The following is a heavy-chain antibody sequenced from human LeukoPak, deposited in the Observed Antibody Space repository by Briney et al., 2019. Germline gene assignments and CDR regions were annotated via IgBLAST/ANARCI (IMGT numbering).Heavy chain of an antibody. CDR3: ASTKYYYDSSGPRPYYFDY. Sequence: SETLSLTCTVSGGSISSYYWNWIRQSPGKGLEWIGYIYYSGSTNYNPSLKSRVTISVDTSKNQFSLKLGSVTAADTAVYYCASTKYYYDSSGPRPYYFDYWGQGTLVTVSS. D-gene: IGHD3-22*01. CDR1: GGSISSYY. CDR2: IYYSGST. J-gene: IGHJ4*02. V-gene: IGHV4-59*01.